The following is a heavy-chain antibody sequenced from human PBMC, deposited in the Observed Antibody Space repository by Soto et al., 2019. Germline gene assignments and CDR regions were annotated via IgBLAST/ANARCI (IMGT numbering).Heavy chain of an antibody. D-gene: IGHD3-9*01. CDR2: ISGSGGST. CDR3: AKPLTTGYYFPFDY. V-gene: IGHV3-23*01. Sequence: GSLRLSCAASGFTFNIYAMSWVRQAPGKGLEWVSTISGSGGSTYYADSVKGRFTISRDNSKNTLYLQMNSLRAEDTAVYYCAKPLTTGYYFPFDYWGQGTLVTVSS. CDR1: GFTFNIYA. J-gene: IGHJ4*02.